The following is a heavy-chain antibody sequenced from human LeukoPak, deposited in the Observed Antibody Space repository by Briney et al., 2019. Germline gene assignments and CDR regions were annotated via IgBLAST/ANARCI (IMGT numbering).Heavy chain of an antibody. D-gene: IGHD4-17*01. Sequence: PGGSLILSCASSGFSVSSNYMTWVRQAPGKGLEMVLIIYSDYSGGRTYYADSVNGRFTISRDNSKNMLYLQMNSLRAEDTAVYSCARGTVTAPDYWGQGTLVTVSS. V-gene: IGHV3-53*01. CDR2: IYSDYSGGRT. J-gene: IGHJ4*02. CDR3: ARGTVTAPDY. CDR1: GFSVSSNY.